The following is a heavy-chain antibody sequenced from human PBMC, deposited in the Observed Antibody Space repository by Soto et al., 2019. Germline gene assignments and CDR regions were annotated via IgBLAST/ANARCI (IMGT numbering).Heavy chain of an antibody. J-gene: IGHJ4*02. Sequence: PSETLSLTCTVSGGSISSGGYYWSWIRQHPGKGLEWIGYIYYSGSTYYNPSRKSRVTISVDTSKNQFSLKLSSVTAADTAVYDCPCRPRPNSYHSSYYYQNWGQGTLVTVSS. D-gene: IGHD3-22*01. CDR3: PCRPRPNSYHSSYYYQN. CDR1: GGSISSGGYY. CDR2: IYYSGST. V-gene: IGHV4-31*03.